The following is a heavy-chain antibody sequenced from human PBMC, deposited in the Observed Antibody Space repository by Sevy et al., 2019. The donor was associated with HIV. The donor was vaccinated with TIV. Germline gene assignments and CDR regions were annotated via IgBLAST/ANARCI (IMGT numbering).Heavy chain of an antibody. J-gene: IGHJ4*02. CDR3: ATSRSGYFDSSGYYIY. Sequence: GEPLKISCEGSGYSFTSHWIGWVRHMPGKGLEWMGIIYPDDSETRYSPSFQGQVTFSADKSISTAYLQWSSLKASDTAMYYCATSRSGYFDSSGYYIYWGQGTMVTVSS. D-gene: IGHD3-22*01. CDR1: GYSFTSHW. V-gene: IGHV5-51*01. CDR2: IYPDDSET.